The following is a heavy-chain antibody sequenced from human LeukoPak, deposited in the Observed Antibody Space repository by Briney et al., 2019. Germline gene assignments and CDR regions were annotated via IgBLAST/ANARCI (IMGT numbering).Heavy chain of an antibody. V-gene: IGHV3-7*01. CDR2: IKQDGSEK. CDR3: ARVSPDPYSGSLPDAFDI. J-gene: IGHJ3*02. D-gene: IGHD1-26*01. CDR1: GFTFSSYW. Sequence: PGGSLRLSCAASGFTFSSYWMSWVRQAPGKGLEWVANIKQDGSEKYYVDSVKGRFTISRDNAKNSLYLQMNSLRAEDTAVYYCARVSPDPYSGSLPDAFDIWGQGTMVTVSS.